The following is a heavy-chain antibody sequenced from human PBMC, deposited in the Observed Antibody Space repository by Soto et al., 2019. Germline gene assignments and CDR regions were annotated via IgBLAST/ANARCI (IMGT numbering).Heavy chain of an antibody. J-gene: IGHJ4*02. CDR2: TYYRSKWFY. D-gene: IGHD3-16*02. V-gene: IGHV6-1*01. Sequence: PSQTLSLTCAISGDSVSSNSVVWNWIRQSPSRGLEWLGRTYYRSKWFYEYAESVRSRIAINPDTSKNQFSLQLNSVTPEDTAVYYCASGAFIVSPLTGFDYWGQGTPVTVSS. CDR1: GDSVSSNSVV. CDR3: ASGAFIVSPLTGFDY.